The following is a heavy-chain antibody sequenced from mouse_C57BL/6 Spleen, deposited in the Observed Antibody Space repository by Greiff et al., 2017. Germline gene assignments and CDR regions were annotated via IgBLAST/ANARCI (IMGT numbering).Heavy chain of an antibody. Sequence: VKLMESGAELVKPGASVKLSCKASGYTFTEYTIHWIKQRSGQGLEWIGWFYPGRGSIKYNEKFKDKATLTADKSSSTVYMALSRLTSEEAAVYFCARHEELRGFAYWGQGTLVTVSA. CDR2: FYPGRGSI. V-gene: IGHV1-62-2*01. CDR1: GYTFTEYT. J-gene: IGHJ3*01. CDR3: ARHEELRGFAY.